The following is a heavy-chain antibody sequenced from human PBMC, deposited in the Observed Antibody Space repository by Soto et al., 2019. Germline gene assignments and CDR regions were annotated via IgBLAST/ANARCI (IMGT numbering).Heavy chain of an antibody. V-gene: IGHV4-34*01. CDR2: INHSGST. J-gene: IGHJ6*02. D-gene: IGHD5-18*01. CDR1: GGSFSGYY. Sequence: QVQLQPWGAGLLKPSETLSLTCAVYGGSFSGYYWSWIRQPPGKGLEWIGEINHSGSTNYNPSLKNRVTISVDTSKNQFTLKLISVTAPDTSVYYCARDLRLLYSNGRQTNYYYGMDVGGQVTTVNVS. CDR3: ARDLRLLYSNGRQTNYYYGMDV.